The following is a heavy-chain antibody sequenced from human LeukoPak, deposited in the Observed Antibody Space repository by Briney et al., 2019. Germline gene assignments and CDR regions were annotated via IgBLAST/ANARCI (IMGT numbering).Heavy chain of an antibody. CDR2: IDPDGSTT. CDR3: TRVQAGRAGLMDV. J-gene: IGHJ6*02. CDR1: GFTLSSYW. D-gene: IGHD6-13*01. V-gene: IGHV3-74*01. Sequence: GGSLRLSCAASGFTLSSYWMHWVRQAPGEGLVRVSRIDPDGSTTNYADSVKGRFTTSRDNAKNTLYLQMNSLRAEDTALYYCTRVQAGRAGLMDVWGRGTTVTVSS.